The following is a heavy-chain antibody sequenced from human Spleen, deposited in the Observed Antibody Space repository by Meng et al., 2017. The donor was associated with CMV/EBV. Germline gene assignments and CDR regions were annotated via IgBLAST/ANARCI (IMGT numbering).Heavy chain of an antibody. V-gene: IGHV4-39*07. Sequence: SETLSLTCIVSGGSISSTDYSWGWIRQPPGKGLEWIGSIYYGGSPYYNPSLKSRVTISVDTSKNQFSLKLSSVTAADTAVYYCARSFGVVITNYYYYGMDVWGQGTTVTVSS. CDR2: IYYGGSP. CDR3: ARSFGVVITNYYYYGMDV. J-gene: IGHJ6*02. D-gene: IGHD3-3*01. CDR1: GGSISSTDYS.